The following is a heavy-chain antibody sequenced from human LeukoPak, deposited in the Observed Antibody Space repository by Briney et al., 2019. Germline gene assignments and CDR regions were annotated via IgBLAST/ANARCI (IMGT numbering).Heavy chain of an antibody. V-gene: IGHV1-18*01. CDR3: ARSVEVKRAYYDISTGQHRNYYMDV. J-gene: IGHJ6*03. CDR2: ISAYNGNT. CDR1: GYTFTSYG. Sequence: GASVKVSCKASGYTFTSYGISWVRQAPGQGLEWMGWISAYNGNTNYAQKLQGRVTMTTDTSTSTAYMELRSLRSDDTAVYYCARSVEVKRAYYDISTGQHRNYYMDVWGKGTTVTISS. D-gene: IGHD3-9*01.